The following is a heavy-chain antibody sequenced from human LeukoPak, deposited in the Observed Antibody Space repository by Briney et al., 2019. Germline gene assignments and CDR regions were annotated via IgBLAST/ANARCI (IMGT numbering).Heavy chain of an antibody. J-gene: IGHJ5*02. CDR1: GYTFTSYY. V-gene: IGHV1-18*04. CDR3: ARGYYYDRSESWFDP. D-gene: IGHD3-22*01. Sequence: ASVKVSCKASGYTFTSYYMHWVRQAPGQGLEWMGWISAYNANTNYAQKFQARVTLTTDPYTSTAYMELRSLRSDDTAVYYCARGYYYDRSESWFDPWGQGTLVTVSS. CDR2: ISAYNANT.